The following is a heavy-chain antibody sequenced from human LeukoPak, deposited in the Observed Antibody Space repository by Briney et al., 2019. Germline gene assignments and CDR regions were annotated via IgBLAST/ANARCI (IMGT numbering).Heavy chain of an antibody. CDR1: GGSISTYF. D-gene: IGHD3-22*01. CDR2: LYTSGST. J-gene: IGHJ6*02. V-gene: IGHV4-4*07. Sequence: NPSETLSLTCTVSGGSISTYFWSWIRQPAGKGLEWIGRLYTSGSTNYNPSLKNRLTMSADTSKNQFSLRLRSVTAADTAVYYCARDRVDSSGYYYYYGMDVWGQGTTVTVSS. CDR3: ARDRVDSSGYYYYYGMDV.